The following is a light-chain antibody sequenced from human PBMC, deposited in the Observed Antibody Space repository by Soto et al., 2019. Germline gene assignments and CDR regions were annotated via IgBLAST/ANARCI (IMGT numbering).Light chain of an antibody. J-gene: IGKJ2*01. CDR2: GAS. CDR1: QSVNSSY. CDR3: QQYGSSMYT. V-gene: IGKV3-20*01. Sequence: EIVLTQSPGTLSLSPGERATLSCRASQSVNSSYLAWYQQKPGQAPRLLIYGASSRATGIPDRFSGSASGTDFTLTISRLEPEYFAVYYCQQYGSSMYTFGQGTKLEIK.